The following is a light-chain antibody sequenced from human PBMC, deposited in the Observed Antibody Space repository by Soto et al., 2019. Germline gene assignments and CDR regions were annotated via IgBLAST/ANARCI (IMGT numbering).Light chain of an antibody. J-gene: IGKJ4*01. CDR1: QSVLYSSNNKNY. CDR2: WAS. V-gene: IGKV4-1*01. Sequence: DIVMTQSPESLAVSLGKRATINCKSSQSVLYSSNNKNYLAWYQQKPGQPPKLLIYWASTRESGVPDRFSGSGSGTDFTLTISSLQAEDVAVYYCQQYYSTLTFGGGTKVEIK. CDR3: QQYYSTLT.